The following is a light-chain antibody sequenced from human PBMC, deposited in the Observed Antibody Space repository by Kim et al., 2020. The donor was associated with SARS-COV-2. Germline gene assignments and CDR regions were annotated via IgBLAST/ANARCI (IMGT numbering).Light chain of an antibody. Sequence: ASLGDRVTITSRASQSISSYFNWLQQKPGKAAKHLLYYAASLQSGGPSRFSGSGSGTDYTLTISSLQPEESAAYYYQQSFSNLPYTFGQGTKLEI. J-gene: IGKJ2*01. CDR2: YAA. CDR3: QQSFSNLPYT. V-gene: IGKV1-39*01. CDR1: QSISSY.